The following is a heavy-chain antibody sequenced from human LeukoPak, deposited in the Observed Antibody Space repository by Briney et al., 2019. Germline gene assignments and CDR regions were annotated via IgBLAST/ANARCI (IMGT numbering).Heavy chain of an antibody. V-gene: IGHV3-23*01. Sequence: GGSLRLSCAASGFTFSSYAMSWVRQAPGKGLEWVSVISGSDGSTDYADSVKGRFIVSRDNSKNTLYLQMNSLRAEDTAVYYCATRERYCSSTSCYEWFDPWGQGTLVTVSS. CDR3: ATRERYCSSTSCYEWFDP. D-gene: IGHD2-2*01. J-gene: IGHJ5*02. CDR2: ISGSDGST. CDR1: GFTFSSYA.